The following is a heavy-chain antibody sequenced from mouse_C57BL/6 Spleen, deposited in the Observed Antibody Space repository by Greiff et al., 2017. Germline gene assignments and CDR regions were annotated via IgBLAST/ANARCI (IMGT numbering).Heavy chain of an antibody. V-gene: IGHV1-15*01. Sequence: QVQLKQSGAELVRPGASVTLSCKASGYTFTDYEMHWVKQTPVHGLEWIGAIDPETGGTAYNQKFKGKAILTADKSSSTAYMELRSLTSEDSAVYYCTRRTSNFWGQGTLVTVSA. D-gene: IGHD2-5*01. J-gene: IGHJ3*01. CDR1: GYTFTDYE. CDR3: TRRTSNF. CDR2: IDPETGGT.